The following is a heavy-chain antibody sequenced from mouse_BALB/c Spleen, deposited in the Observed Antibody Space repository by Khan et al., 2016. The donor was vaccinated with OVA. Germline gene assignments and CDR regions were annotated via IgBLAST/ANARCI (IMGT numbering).Heavy chain of an antibody. CDR2: ISYSGST. Sequence: EVKLLESGPGLVKPSQSLSLTCTVTGYSITSGYGWNWIRQFPGNKLEWMGYISYSGSTNYNPSLKSRISITRDTSKNQFFLQLNSVTTADTATYYCARTGRIKYWGEGTTLTVSS. J-gene: IGHJ2*01. CDR1: GYSITSGYG. D-gene: IGHD1-1*01. V-gene: IGHV3-2*02. CDR3: ARTGRIKY.